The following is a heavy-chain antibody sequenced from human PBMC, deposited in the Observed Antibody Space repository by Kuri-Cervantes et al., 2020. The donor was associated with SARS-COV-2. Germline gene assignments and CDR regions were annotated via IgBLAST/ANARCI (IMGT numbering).Heavy chain of an antibody. CDR3: ARKAVTCSD. CDR2: ISSDGKNK. D-gene: IGHD6-19*01. J-gene: IGHJ4*02. CDR1: GFNFSTTD. V-gene: IGHV3-30*03. Sequence: GGSLRLSCVASGFNFSTTDMHWVRQAPGKGLEWVTFISSDGKNKKCMASGKGRFTISRDSSQNTLHLQMNSLRAEDTAGYYCARKAVTCSDWGQGTLVTVSS.